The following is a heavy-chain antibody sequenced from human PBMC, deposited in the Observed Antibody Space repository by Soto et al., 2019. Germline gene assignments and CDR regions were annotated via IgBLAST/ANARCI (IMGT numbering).Heavy chain of an antibody. Sequence: PGGSLRLSCAASGVTFSSYAMSWVRQAPGKGLAWVSSISGSGDATYYADSVKGRFTFSRDNSKNTVYLQMNSLRAEDTAAYYCAKLGWPGATTGAHFCGQAPLVTLS. CDR2: ISGSGDAT. J-gene: IGHJ4*02. CDR3: AKLGWPGATTGAHF. D-gene: IGHD1-26*01. V-gene: IGHV3-23*01. CDR1: GVTFSSYA.